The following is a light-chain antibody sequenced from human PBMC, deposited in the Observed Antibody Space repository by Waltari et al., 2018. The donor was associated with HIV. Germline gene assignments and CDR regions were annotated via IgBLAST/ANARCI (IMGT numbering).Light chain of an antibody. CDR1: HSIFNN. Sequence: ILMTQSPATVSVSPGERVTLSCTASHSIFNNVAWYQQRRGQAPRLVIYVASTRVTGVPDRFSGSGSGTEFTLTISSVQSEDFALYFCQQYNDWLALTFGGGTKVEV. V-gene: IGKV3-15*01. J-gene: IGKJ4*01. CDR3: QQYNDWLALT. CDR2: VAS.